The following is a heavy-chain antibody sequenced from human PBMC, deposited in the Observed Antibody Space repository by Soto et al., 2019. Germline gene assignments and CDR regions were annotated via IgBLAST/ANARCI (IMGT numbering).Heavy chain of an antibody. V-gene: IGHV5-10-1*01. CDR2: IDPSDSYT. J-gene: IGHJ3*02. CDR3: ARTYYYDSSGSHDAFDI. D-gene: IGHD3-22*01. Sequence: GESLKISCKGSGYSLTSYWISWVRQMPGKGLEWMGRIDPSDSYTNYSPSFQGHVTISADKSISTAYLQWSSLKASDTAMYYCARTYYYDSSGSHDAFDIWGQGTMVTVSS. CDR1: GYSLTSYW.